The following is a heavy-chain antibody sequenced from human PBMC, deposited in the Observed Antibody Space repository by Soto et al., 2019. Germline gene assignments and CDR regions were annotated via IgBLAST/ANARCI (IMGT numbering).Heavy chain of an antibody. CDR1: GFTFSSYW. CDR3: ARSGSYRLDY. D-gene: IGHD3-10*01. CDR2: INPDGRSI. Sequence: EVQLVESGGGLVQPGGSLRLSCAASGFTFSSYWMHWVRQAPGKGLAWVSRINPDGRSISAADSVKCRFTISRDNAKNTLYLQMNSLTTEDTAVYYCARSGSYRLDYWGDGTMVTVYS. J-gene: IGHJ4*01. V-gene: IGHV3-74*01.